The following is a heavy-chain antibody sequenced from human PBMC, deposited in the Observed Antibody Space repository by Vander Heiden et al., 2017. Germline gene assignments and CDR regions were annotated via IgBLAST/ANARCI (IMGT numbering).Heavy chain of an antibody. J-gene: IGHJ6*02. V-gene: IGHV3-15*07. Sequence: PGKGLEWVGRIKSKTDGGTADYAAPVKGRFTISRDDSENTLYLQMNSLKTEDTAVYYGTFRPSGDVWGQGTTVTVSS. CDR3: TFRPSGDV. D-gene: IGHD3-10*01. CDR2: IKSKTDGGTA.